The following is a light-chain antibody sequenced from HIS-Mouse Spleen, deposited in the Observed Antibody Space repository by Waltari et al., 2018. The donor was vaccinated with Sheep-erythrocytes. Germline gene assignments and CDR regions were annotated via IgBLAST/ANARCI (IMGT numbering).Light chain of an antibody. J-gene: IGLJ3*02. CDR1: SANIGSNT. V-gene: IGLV1-44*01. Sequence: QSVLTQPPSASGTPGQRGPISCSGRSANIGSNTVNWYQQLPGTAPKLLIYSNNQRPSGVPDRFSGSKSGTSASLAISGLQSEDEADYYCAAWDDSLNGPVFGGGTKLTVL. CDR3: AAWDDSLNGPV. CDR2: SNN.